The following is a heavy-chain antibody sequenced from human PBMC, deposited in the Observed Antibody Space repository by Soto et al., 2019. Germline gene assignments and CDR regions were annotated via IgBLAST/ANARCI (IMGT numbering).Heavy chain of an antibody. Sequence: PGGSLRLSCAASGLTFSSYAMHWVRQAPGKGLEYVSAISSNGGSTYYANSVKGRFTISRDNAKNSLYLQMNSLRAEDTALYYCAKDIPPYLGYGMDVWGQGTTVTVSS. V-gene: IGHV3-64*01. CDR2: ISSNGGST. CDR1: GLTFSSYA. CDR3: AKDIPPYLGYGMDV. J-gene: IGHJ6*02.